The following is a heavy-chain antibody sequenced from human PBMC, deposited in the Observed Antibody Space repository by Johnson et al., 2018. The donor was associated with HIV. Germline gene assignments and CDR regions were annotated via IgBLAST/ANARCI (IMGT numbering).Heavy chain of an antibody. CDR1: GFTFSSYA. Sequence: QVQLVESGGGVVQPGRSLRLSCAASGFTFSSYAMHWVRQAPGKGLEWVAVISYDGSKKYYADSVKGRFTISRDNSKNSLFLQMNSLRADDTAVYYCARRSIQSDGFDIWGQGTMVTVSS. CDR3: ARRSIQSDGFDI. J-gene: IGHJ3*02. D-gene: IGHD4-11*01. V-gene: IGHV3-30*04. CDR2: ISYDGSKK.